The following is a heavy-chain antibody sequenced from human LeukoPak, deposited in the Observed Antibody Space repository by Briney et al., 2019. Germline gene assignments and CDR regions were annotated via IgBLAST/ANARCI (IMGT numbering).Heavy chain of an antibody. CDR1: GFPFSSYG. CDR3: ARDLSAAFDF. D-gene: IGHD6-19*01. CDR2: LVYDARS. V-gene: IGHV3-33*01. Sequence: GGSLRLSCAASGFPFSSYGMHWVRQAPGKGLEWVARLVYDARSDYANSVKGRFSISRDDSKNTLLLDMSNLRVEDTALYYCARDLSAAFDFWGQGVLVTVSS. J-gene: IGHJ4*02.